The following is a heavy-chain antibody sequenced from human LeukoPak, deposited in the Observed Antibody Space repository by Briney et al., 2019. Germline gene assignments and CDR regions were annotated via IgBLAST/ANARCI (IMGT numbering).Heavy chain of an antibody. D-gene: IGHD5-12*01. CDR2: INPSGGST. V-gene: IGHV1-46*01. CDR3: ARESRATNPYYYYMDV. J-gene: IGHJ6*03. Sequence: GASVKVSCKASGGTFSSYAISWVRQAPGQGLEWMGIINPSGGSTSYAQKFQGRVTMTRDMSTSTVYMELSSLRSEDTAVYYCARESRATNPYYYYMDVWGKGTTVTVSS. CDR1: GGTFSSYA.